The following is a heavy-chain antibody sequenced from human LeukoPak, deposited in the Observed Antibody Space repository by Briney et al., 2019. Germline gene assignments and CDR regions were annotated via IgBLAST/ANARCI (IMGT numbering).Heavy chain of an antibody. CDR1: GFTFSSYG. Sequence: GRSLRLSCGASGFTFSSYGMHWVRQAPGKGLEWVAVISYDGSNKYYADSVKGRFTISRDNSKNTLYLQMNSLRAEDTAVYYCAKVHYGDYSYFDYWGQGTLVTVSS. V-gene: IGHV3-30*18. J-gene: IGHJ4*02. CDR2: ISYDGSNK. D-gene: IGHD4-17*01. CDR3: AKVHYGDYSYFDY.